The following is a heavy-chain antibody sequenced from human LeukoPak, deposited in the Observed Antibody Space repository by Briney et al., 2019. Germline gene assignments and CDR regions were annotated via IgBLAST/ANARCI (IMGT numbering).Heavy chain of an antibody. J-gene: IGHJ5*02. D-gene: IGHD3-10*01. Sequence: SETLSLTCAVSGGSISSSNWWSWVRQPPGKGLEWIGEIYHSGSTYYNPSLKSRVTISVDTSKNQFSLKLSSVTAADTAVYYCARGYGSGSSPRFDPWGQGTLVTVSS. CDR1: GGSISSSNW. CDR2: IYHSGST. CDR3: ARGYGSGSSPRFDP. V-gene: IGHV4-4*02.